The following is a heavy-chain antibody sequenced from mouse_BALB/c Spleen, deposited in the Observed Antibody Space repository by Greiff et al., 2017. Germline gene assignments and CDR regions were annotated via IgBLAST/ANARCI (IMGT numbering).Heavy chain of an antibody. J-gene: IGHJ4*01. Sequence: EVKLVESGGGLVQPGGSRKLSCAASGFTFSSFGMHWVRQAPEKGLEWVAYISSGSSTIYYADTVKGRFTISRDNPKNTLFLQMTSLRSEDTAMYYCARLWLLHYAMDYWGQGTSVTVSS. CDR2: ISSGSSTI. CDR3: ARLWLLHYAMDY. D-gene: IGHD2-3*01. CDR1: GFTFSSFG. V-gene: IGHV5-17*02.